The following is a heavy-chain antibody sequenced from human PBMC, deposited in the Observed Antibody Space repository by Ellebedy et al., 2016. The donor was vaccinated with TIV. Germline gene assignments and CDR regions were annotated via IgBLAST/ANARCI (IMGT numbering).Heavy chain of an antibody. V-gene: IGHV4-34*01. CDR3: TRGMVRGHYDMDV. J-gene: IGHJ6*02. D-gene: IGHD3-10*01. CDR1: GGSFSDFY. CDR2: INHIGST. Sequence: SETLSLXXAVYGGSFSDFYWSWIRQPPGKGLEWIGVINHIGSTNYNPSLKSRGTISVETFKKQFSLKLRSVTAADTAVYYCTRGMVRGHYDMDVWGQGTTVTVSS.